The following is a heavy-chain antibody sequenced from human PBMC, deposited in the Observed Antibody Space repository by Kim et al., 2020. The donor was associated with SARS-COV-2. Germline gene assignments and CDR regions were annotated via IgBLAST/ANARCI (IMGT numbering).Heavy chain of an antibody. J-gene: IGHJ5*02. Sequence: SETLSLTCTVSGGSISSYYWSWIRQPPGKGLEWIGYIYYSGSTNYNPSLKSRVTISVDTSKNQFSLKLSSVTAADTAVYYCARLWSVGQLGFDPWGQGTLVTVSS. CDR3: ARLWSVGQLGFDP. V-gene: IGHV4-59*08. D-gene: IGHD6-6*01. CDR1: GGSISSYY. CDR2: IYYSGST.